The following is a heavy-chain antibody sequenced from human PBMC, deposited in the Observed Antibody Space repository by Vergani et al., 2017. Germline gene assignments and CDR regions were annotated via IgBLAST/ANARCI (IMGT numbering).Heavy chain of an antibody. D-gene: IGHD3-3*01. Sequence: QVQLQESGPGLVKPSETLYLTCTVSGGSISSYYWSWIRQPPGKGLEWIGYIYYSGSTNYNPSLKSRVTISVDTSKNQFSLKLSSVTAADTAVYYCARESGYDFWSGYYTWGYYGMDVWGQGTTVTVSS. CDR3: ARESGYDFWSGYYTWGYYGMDV. J-gene: IGHJ6*02. V-gene: IGHV4-59*01. CDR2: IYYSGST. CDR1: GGSISSYY.